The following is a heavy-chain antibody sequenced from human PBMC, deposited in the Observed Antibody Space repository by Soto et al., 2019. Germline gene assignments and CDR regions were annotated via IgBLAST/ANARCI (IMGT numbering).Heavy chain of an antibody. J-gene: IGHJ4*02. V-gene: IGHV1-18*01. Sequence: GASVKVSCKASGYTFTSYGISWVRQAPGQGLEWMGRISAYSGSTNYAQKLQGRVTMTTDTSTSTVYMELSSLRSEDTAVYYCARDLSYPRDGYNYHDYWGQGTLVTVSS. CDR3: ARDLSYPRDGYNYHDY. CDR2: ISAYSGST. D-gene: IGHD5-12*01. CDR1: GYTFTSYG.